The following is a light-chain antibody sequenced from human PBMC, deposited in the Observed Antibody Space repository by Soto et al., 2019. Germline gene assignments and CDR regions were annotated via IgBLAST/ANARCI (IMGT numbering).Light chain of an antibody. CDR1: SSNIGNNY. CDR2: DSN. Sequence: QSVLTQPPSVSAAPGQKVTISCSGSSSNIGNNYVSWYQQLPGTAPTLLIYDSNKRPSGIPDRFSGSKSGTSATLDITGLQTGDEADYYCATWDSSLTGEVFGGGTNLTVL. CDR3: ATWDSSLTGEV. J-gene: IGLJ2*01. V-gene: IGLV1-51*01.